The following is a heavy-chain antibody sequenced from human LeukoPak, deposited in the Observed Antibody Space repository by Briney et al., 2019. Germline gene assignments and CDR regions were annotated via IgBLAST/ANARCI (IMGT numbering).Heavy chain of an antibody. J-gene: IGHJ4*02. CDR3: ARDRGGVWFGELSGYFDY. CDR1: GGSISSYY. D-gene: IGHD3-10*01. CDR2: IYTSGST. V-gene: IGHV4-4*07. Sequence: PSETLSLTCTVSGGSISSYYWSWIRQPAGKGLEWIGHIYTSGSTNYNPSLKSRVTMSADTSKNQLSLKLSSVTAADTAVYYCARDRGGVWFGELSGYFDYWGQGTLVTVSS.